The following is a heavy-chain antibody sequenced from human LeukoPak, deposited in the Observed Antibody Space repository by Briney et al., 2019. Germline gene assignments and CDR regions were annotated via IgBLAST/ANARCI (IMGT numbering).Heavy chain of an antibody. CDR1: GYTFTGYY. CDR2: LHPNSGGT. CDR3: ARDRGIQLWERYYYYYMDV. Sequence: PSVKVFCKASGYTFTGYYMHWVREAPAKGLEGMGWLHPNSGGTHYAEKSQGRVTMTGDTSISTAYMEPSRLRSDDTAVYYCARDRGIQLWERYYYYYMDVWGKGTTVTVSS. J-gene: IGHJ6*03. D-gene: IGHD5-18*01. V-gene: IGHV1-2*02.